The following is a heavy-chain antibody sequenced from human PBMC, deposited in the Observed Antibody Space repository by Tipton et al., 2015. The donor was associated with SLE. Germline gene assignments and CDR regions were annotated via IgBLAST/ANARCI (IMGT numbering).Heavy chain of an antibody. Sequence: QLVQSGGGLVQPGGSLRLSCAASGFTFSSYWMSWVRQATGKGLEWVANIKQDGSEKYYVDSVKGRFTISRDNAKNSLYLQMNSLRAEDTAVYYCATERGLIAARPAFDIWGQGTMVTVSS. D-gene: IGHD6-6*01. CDR3: ATERGLIAARPAFDI. CDR1: GFTFSSYW. V-gene: IGHV3-7*04. CDR2: IKQDGSEK. J-gene: IGHJ3*02.